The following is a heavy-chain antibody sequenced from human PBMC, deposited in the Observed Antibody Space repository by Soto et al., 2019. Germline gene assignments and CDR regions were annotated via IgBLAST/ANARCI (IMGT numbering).Heavy chain of an antibody. CDR3: ARGGGSPYHDHEFDY. CDR2: IYYRGTT. J-gene: IGHJ4*02. Sequence: QVQLQESGPGLVKPSETLSLTCSVSGVSTSNHYWSWIRKPPGQGPQWIGCIYYRGTTNDNAPLSXRXTXXIATSKNEFSLKLTSVTTADTAVYYCARGGGSPYHDHEFDYWGQGILVTVSS. D-gene: IGHD2-2*01. V-gene: IGHV4-59*11. CDR1: GVSTSNHY.